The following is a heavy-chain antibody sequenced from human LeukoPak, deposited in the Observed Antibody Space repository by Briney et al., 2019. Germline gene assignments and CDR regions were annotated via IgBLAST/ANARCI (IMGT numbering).Heavy chain of an antibody. V-gene: IGHV1-2*02. D-gene: IGHD1-7*01. Sequence: ASVKVSCKASGYTFTGYYMHWVRQAPGQGLEWMGWINPNSGGTNYAQKFQGRVTMTRDTSISTAYMELSRLRSDDTAVYYCARGPRGTTYYYYMDVWGKGTTVTVSS. CDR1: GYTFTGYY. CDR2: INPNSGGT. J-gene: IGHJ6*03. CDR3: ARGPRGTTYYYYMDV.